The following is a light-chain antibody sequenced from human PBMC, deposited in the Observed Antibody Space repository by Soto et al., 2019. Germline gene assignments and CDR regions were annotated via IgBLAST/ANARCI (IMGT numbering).Light chain of an antibody. CDR3: LQYYSYPYT. J-gene: IGKJ2*01. V-gene: IGKV1-17*01. CDR1: QGITTD. CDR2: AAA. Sequence: DIQMTRSPSSLSASVGDRVTITCRASQGITTDFAWYQQKPGKAPKRLIYAAASLQSGVPSRFSGSGSGTEFTLTISSLQPEDFATYYCLQYYSYPYTFGQGTKLEIK.